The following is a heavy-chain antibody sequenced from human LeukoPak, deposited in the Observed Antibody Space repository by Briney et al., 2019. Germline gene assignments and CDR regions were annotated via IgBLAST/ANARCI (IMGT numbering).Heavy chain of an antibody. Sequence: SETLSLTCTVSGGSISSYYWSWIRQPPGKGLEWIGYIYYSGSTNYNPSLKSRVTISVDTSKNQFSLKLSSVTAADTAVYYCARGRGGAVAGPIYYYYYGMDVWGQGTTVTVSS. CDR3: ARGRGGAVAGPIYYYYYGMDV. CDR2: IYYSGST. CDR1: GGSISSYY. J-gene: IGHJ6*02. V-gene: IGHV4-59*12. D-gene: IGHD6-19*01.